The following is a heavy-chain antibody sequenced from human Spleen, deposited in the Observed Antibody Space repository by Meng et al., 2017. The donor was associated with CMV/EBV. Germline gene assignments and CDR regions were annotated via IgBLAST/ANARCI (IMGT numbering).Heavy chain of an antibody. V-gene: IGHV3-7*01. CDR2: IKQDGSEK. D-gene: IGHD3-3*01. Sequence: GESLKISCVASGFTFSGYEMNWVRQAPGKGLEWVANIKQDGSEKYYVDSVKGRFTISRDNAKNSLYLQMNSLRAEDTAVYYCARSHYDFWSGYPFFDYWGQGTLVTVSS. J-gene: IGHJ4*02. CDR1: GFTFSGYE. CDR3: ARSHYDFWSGYPFFDY.